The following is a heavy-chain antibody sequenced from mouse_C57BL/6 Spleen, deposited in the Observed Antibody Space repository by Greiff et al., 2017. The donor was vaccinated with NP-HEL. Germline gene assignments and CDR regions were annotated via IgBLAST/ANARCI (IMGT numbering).Heavy chain of an antibody. J-gene: IGHJ4*01. CDR2: IWRDEST. Sequence: QVQLQQSGPGLVAPSPSLSISCTVSGFSLTSYCVHWVRQPPGKGLEWIVVIWRDESTTYNSALKSRLSISKDNSKSQVFLKMNSLQTDDTAMYYCASNYYGSSYAMDYWGQGTSVTVSS. V-gene: IGHV2-6*03. D-gene: IGHD1-1*01. CDR3: ASNYYGSSYAMDY. CDR1: GFSLTSYC.